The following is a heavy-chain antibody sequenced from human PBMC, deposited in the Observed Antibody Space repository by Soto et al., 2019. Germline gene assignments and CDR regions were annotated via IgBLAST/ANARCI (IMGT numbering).Heavy chain of an antibody. CDR1: GGTFSSYA. J-gene: IGHJ6*02. D-gene: IGHD2-2*01. V-gene: IGHV1-69*01. CDR3: ARSQGSSTSLEIYYYYYYGMDV. Sequence: QVQLVQSGAEVKKPGSSVKVSCKASGGTFSSYASSWVRQAPGQGLEGMGGIIPIAGTANYAQKFQGRVTITADESTSTVSMELSSLRSEDTAVYFCARSQGSSTSLEIYYYYYYGMDVWGQGTTVTVSS. CDR2: IIPIAGTA.